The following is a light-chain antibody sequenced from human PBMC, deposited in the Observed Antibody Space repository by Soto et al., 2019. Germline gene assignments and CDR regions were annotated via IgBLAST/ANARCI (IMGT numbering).Light chain of an antibody. CDR3: QQFSSYPLN. Sequence: EIVLTQSPGPLSFSPGERATLSCRASQTLSSGYLAWYQQKPGQAPRILIYAASSRATGIPDRFSGSGSGTDFTLTISSLEAEDFAVYYCQQFSSYPLNFGGGTKVDIK. J-gene: IGKJ4*01. CDR2: AAS. V-gene: IGKV3-20*01. CDR1: QTLSSGY.